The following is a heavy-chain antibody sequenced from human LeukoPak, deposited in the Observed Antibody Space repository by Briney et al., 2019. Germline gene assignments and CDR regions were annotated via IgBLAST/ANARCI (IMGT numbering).Heavy chain of an antibody. V-gene: IGHV4-34*01. CDR1: GGSFSGYY. CDR2: INHSGST. D-gene: IGHD6-19*01. Sequence: SETLSLTCAVYGGSFSGYYWSWIRQPPGKGLEWIGEINHSGSTNYNPSLKSRVTISVDTSKNQFSLKLNSVTAADTAVYYCAVAGEDYWGQGTLVTVSS. CDR3: AVAGEDY. J-gene: IGHJ4*02.